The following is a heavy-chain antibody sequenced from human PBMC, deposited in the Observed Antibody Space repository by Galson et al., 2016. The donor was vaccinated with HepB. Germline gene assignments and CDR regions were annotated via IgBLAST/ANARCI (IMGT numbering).Heavy chain of an antibody. CDR2: IYYSGST. CDR3: VRAPRAVAGSCKLFDY. Sequence: TLSLTCTVSGGSISSGGYYWSWIRQHPGEGLEWIGYIYYSGSTYYNPSLKSRVTISVDTSKNQFSLKLSSVTAADTAVYYCVRAPRAVAGSCKLFDYWGQGTLVTVSS. V-gene: IGHV4-31*03. CDR1: GGSISSGGYY. J-gene: IGHJ4*02. D-gene: IGHD6-19*01.